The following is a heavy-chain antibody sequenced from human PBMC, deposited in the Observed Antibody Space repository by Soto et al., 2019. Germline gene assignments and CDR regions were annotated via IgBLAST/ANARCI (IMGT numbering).Heavy chain of an antibody. CDR2: IFYSGDT. CDR3: VVFHEERLGWFDP. CDR1: GASITSYY. Sequence: VQLQESGPGLVKPSETLSLTCTVSGASITSYYWSWIRQPPGKGLEWIGYIFYSGDTNYNPSLKSRVPISVDTSTNQFSLKVTSVTAADTAVYYCVVFHEERLGWFDPWGQGTLVTVSS. J-gene: IGHJ5*02. D-gene: IGHD1-1*01. V-gene: IGHV4-59*01.